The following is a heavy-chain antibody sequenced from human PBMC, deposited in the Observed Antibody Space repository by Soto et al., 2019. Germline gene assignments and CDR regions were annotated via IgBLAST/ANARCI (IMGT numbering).Heavy chain of an antibody. D-gene: IGHD2-2*01. J-gene: IGHJ5*02. CDR1: GGSFSGYY. CDR3: ANTYCSSTSCPNWFDP. Sequence: QVQLQQWGAGLLKPSETLSLTCAVYGGSFSGYYWSWIRQPPGKGLAWIGEINHSGSTNYNPSLKSRVTISVDTSQNQFSLKLSSVTAADTAVYYCANTYCSSTSCPNWFDPCGQGTRVTVSS. V-gene: IGHV4-34*01. CDR2: INHSGST.